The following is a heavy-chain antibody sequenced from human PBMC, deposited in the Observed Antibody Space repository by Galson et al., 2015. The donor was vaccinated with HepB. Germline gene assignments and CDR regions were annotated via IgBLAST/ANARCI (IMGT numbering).Heavy chain of an antibody. CDR1: GGSISSGDYY. J-gene: IGHJ1*01. Sequence: QVQLQESGPGLVKPSQTLSLTCTVSGGSISSGDYYWSWIRQPPGKGLEWIGYIYHSGSTYYNPSLKGRVTISGDRSKNQFSLNLSSVTAADTAVYYCARGSGSYIEYFHHWGQGTLVTVSS. D-gene: IGHD1-26*01. CDR3: ARGSGSYIEYFHH. V-gene: IGHV4-30-4*01. CDR2: IYHSGST.